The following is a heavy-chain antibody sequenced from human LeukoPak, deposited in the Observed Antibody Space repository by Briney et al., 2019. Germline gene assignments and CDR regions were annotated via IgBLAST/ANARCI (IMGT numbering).Heavy chain of an antibody. D-gene: IGHD3-22*01. V-gene: IGHV4-34*01. CDR3: ARESYYDSSGSNWFDP. CDR1: GGSFSGYY. Sequence: KPSETLPLTCAVYGGSFSGYYWSCIRQPPGKGLEWMGEINHSGSTNYNPSLKSRVTISVDTSKNQFSLKLSSVTAADTAVYYCARESYYDSSGSNWFDPWSQGTLVTVSS. CDR2: INHSGST. J-gene: IGHJ5*02.